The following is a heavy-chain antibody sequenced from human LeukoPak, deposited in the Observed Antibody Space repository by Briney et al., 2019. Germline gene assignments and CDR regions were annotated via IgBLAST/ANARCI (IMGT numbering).Heavy chain of an antibody. J-gene: IGHJ4*02. D-gene: IGHD5-12*01. CDR1: GYTFSDYY. CDR3: ARGGYAAYVTLDF. CDR2: INPNSGDT. Sequence: ASVRVSCKASGYTFSDYYMHWVRQAPGQGLEWMGWINPNSGDTNCAQRFQGRVTMTRDTSISTAYMELSSLRSDDTAVYYCARGGYAAYVTLDFWGQGTLVTVSS. V-gene: IGHV1-2*02.